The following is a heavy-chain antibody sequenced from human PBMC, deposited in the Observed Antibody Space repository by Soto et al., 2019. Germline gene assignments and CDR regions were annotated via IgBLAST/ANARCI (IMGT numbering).Heavy chain of an antibody. Sequence: QVQLQQWGAGLLKPSETLSLTCAVYDGSFDNYYWSWILQPPGEGLEWMGEVNHSGGTNYNPSLKSRVTISLDTSKNQFSLRLSSVTAADTAVYYCAREGEGGLDVWGQGTTVTVSS. J-gene: IGHJ6*02. CDR3: AREGEGGLDV. D-gene: IGHD1-26*01. CDR1: DGSFDNYY. V-gene: IGHV4-34*01. CDR2: VNHSGGT.